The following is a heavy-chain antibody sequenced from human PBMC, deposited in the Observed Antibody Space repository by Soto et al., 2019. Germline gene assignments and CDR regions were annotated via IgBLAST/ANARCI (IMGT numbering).Heavy chain of an antibody. CDR3: AKVGNSYGAAFDY. Sequence: GASVKVSCKASGYTFTNYGIHWVRQAPGQRLEWMGWINPGNGNTKDSQKFQGRVTITRDTSATTVYMELSSLTSEDTAVYYCAKVGNSYGAAFDYWGQGTLVTVSS. CDR2: INPGNGNT. J-gene: IGHJ4*02. CDR1: GYTFTNYG. V-gene: IGHV1-3*01. D-gene: IGHD5-18*01.